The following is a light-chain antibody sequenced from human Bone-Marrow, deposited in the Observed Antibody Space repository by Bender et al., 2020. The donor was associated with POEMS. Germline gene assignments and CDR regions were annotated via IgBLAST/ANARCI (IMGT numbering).Light chain of an antibody. J-gene: IGLJ2*01. CDR3: GTWDNSLSAVV. V-gene: IGLV1-51*01. CDR1: TSNIGNNY. CDR2: DNN. Sequence: QSALTQPPSVSAAPGQRVTISCSGSTSNIGNNYVSWYQQLPGTAPTLLIYDNNRRPSGIPDRFSGSKSGTSATLGITGLQTGDEADYYCGTWDNSLSAVVLGGGTKLTVL.